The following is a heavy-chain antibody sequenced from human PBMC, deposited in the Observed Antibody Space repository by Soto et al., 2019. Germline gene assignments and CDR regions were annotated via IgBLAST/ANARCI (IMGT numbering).Heavy chain of an antibody. D-gene: IGHD3-3*01. V-gene: IGHV4-39*01. CDR3: ARHEALVWAVEWLPAARGYYFDY. CDR1: GGSISSSSYY. Sequence: SETLSLTCTVSGGSISSSSYYWGWIRQPPGKGLEWIGSIYYSGSTYYNPSLKSRVTISVDTSKNQFSLKLSSVTAADTAVYYCARHEALVWAVEWLPAARGYYFDYWGQGTLVTVSS. J-gene: IGHJ4*02. CDR2: IYYSGST.